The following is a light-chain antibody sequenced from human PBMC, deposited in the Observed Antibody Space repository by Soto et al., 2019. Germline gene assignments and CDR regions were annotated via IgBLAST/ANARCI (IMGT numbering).Light chain of an antibody. J-gene: IGKJ4*01. Sequence: DIQLTQSPSLLSASVGDRVTITCRASHDISTYLAWYQQKPGKAPKLMIYEASSLQSGVPSRFSGSGSGTDFTLTISSLQPEDFATYYCQQANSFPSLTFGGGTKVDIK. CDR3: QQANSFPSLT. CDR2: EAS. V-gene: IGKV1-9*01. CDR1: HDISTY.